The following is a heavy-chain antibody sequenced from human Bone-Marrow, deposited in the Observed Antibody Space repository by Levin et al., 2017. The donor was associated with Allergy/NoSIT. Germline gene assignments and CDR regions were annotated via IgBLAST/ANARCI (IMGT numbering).Heavy chain of an antibody. Sequence: SETLSLTCAVSGGSISSGGYSWSWIRQPPGKGLEWIGYIYHSGSTYYNPSLKSRVTISVDRSKNQFSLKLSSVTAADTAVYYCARTVLPNTGLFDYWGQGTLVTVSS. CDR3: ARTVLPNTGLFDY. CDR1: GGSISSGGYS. J-gene: IGHJ4*02. V-gene: IGHV4-30-2*01. CDR2: IYHSGST. D-gene: IGHD3-10*01.